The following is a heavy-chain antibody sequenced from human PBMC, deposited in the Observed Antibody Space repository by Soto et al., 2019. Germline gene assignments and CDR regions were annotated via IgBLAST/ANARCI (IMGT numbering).Heavy chain of an antibody. CDR1: GYIFKNYG. J-gene: IGHJ4*02. CDR2: ISVYNGDR. V-gene: IGHV1-18*01. Sequence: QVQLVQSGAEVKEPGASVKVSCKASGYIFKNYGISWVRQAPGQGLEWMGFISVYNGDRDYAQNLQGRVTMTTDRSTSTAYMELRSLRSDDTAVYYCVRRNDYGDYWGQGTRVTVSS. CDR3: VRRNDYGDY.